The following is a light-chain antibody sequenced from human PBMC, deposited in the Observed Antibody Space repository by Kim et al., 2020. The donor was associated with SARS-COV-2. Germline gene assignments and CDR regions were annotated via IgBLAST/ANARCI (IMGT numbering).Light chain of an antibody. CDR2: GKD. CDR1: SLRSYY. V-gene: IGLV3-19*01. CDR3: NSRDRSGNHMV. Sequence: SSELTQDPAVSVALGQTVRITCQGDSLRSYYASWYQQKPGQAPVLLIYGKDNRPSVLPDRFSGSSSGNTASLTITGAQAEDEADYYCNSRDRSGNHMVFGGGTQLTVL. J-gene: IGLJ3*02.